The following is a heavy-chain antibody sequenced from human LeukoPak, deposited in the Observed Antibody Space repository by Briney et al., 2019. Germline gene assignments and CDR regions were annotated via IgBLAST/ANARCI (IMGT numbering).Heavy chain of an antibody. CDR3: ARDPSALLRALYDY. Sequence: GSLRLSCAASGFTFSDYWMHWIRQVPGKGLVWVSRINSDGSSVTYADSVKDRFTISRDNAKNSLYLQMNSLRAEDTAVYYCARDPSALLRALYDYWGQGTLVTVSS. CDR1: GFTFSDYW. V-gene: IGHV3-74*03. D-gene: IGHD3-10*01. J-gene: IGHJ4*02. CDR2: INSDGSSV.